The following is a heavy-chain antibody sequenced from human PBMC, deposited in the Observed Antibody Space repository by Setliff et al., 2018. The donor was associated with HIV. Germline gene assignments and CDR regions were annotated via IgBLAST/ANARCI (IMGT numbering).Heavy chain of an antibody. Sequence: GGSLRLSCAASGFTFSSYAMSWVRQAPGKGLEWVSAISGSGGSTYYADSVKGRFTISRDNSKNTLYLQMNSLRAEDTAVYYCVKGYTSTWGPFDYWGQGTLVTVSS. J-gene: IGHJ4*02. CDR1: GFTFSSYA. CDR2: ISGSGGST. D-gene: IGHD6-13*01. V-gene: IGHV3-23*01. CDR3: VKGYTSTWGPFDY.